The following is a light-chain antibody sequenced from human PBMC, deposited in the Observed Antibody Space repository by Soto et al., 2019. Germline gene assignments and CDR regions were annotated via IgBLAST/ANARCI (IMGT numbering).Light chain of an antibody. J-gene: IGKJ4*01. CDR3: KQRSNWT. CDR1: QSVSSY. V-gene: IGKV3-11*01. CDR2: DAS. Sequence: EIVLTQSPATLSLSPGERATLSCRASQSVSSYLAWYQQKPGQAPRLLIYDASNRATGIPARFSGSGSGTDFTLTISSLEPEDFAVYYCKQRSNWTFGGGTKVDIK.